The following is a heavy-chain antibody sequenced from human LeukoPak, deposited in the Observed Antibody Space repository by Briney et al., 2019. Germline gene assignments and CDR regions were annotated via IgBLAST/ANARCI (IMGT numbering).Heavy chain of an antibody. CDR1: GFTFSSNA. J-gene: IGHJ4*02. CDR2: ISGSGGST. V-gene: IGHV3-23*01. Sequence: GGSLRLSCAASGFTFSSNAMHWVRQAPGKGLEWVSAISGSGGSTYYADSVKGRFTITRDNSKNTLYLQMNSLRVEDTAVYYCAKAHTDYYFDYWGQGTLVTVSS. CDR3: AKAHTDYYFDY.